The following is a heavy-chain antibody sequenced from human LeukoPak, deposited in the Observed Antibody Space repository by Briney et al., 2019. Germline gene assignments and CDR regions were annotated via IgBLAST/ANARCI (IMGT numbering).Heavy chain of an antibody. CDR1: GYSISSGYY. J-gene: IGHJ4*02. V-gene: IGHV4-38-2*02. CDR2: IYHSGST. Sequence: SETLSLICTVSGYSISSGYYWGWIRQPPGKGLEWIGSIYHSGSTYYNPSLKSRVTISVDTSKNRFSLKLSSVTAADTAVYYCARAVAGIYFDYWGQGTLVTVSS. CDR3: ARAVAGIYFDY. D-gene: IGHD6-19*01.